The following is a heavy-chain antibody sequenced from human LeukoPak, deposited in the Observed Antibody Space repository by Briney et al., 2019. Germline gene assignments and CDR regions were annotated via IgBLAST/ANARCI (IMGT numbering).Heavy chain of an antibody. V-gene: IGHV3-21*01. Sequence: GGSLRLSCAASGFTFGSYSMSWVRQAPGKGLEWVSSISSSSTYIYYADSVKGRFTISRGNAQNSLFLQMNSLRAEDTAVYYCAKDTIFGMWGQGTLVTASS. CDR2: ISSSSTYI. J-gene: IGHJ4*02. D-gene: IGHD3-3*01. CDR1: GFTFGSYS. CDR3: AKDTIFGM.